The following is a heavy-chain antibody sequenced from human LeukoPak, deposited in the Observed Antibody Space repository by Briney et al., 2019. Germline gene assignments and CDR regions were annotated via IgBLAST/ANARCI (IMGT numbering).Heavy chain of an antibody. CDR2: MNPNSGNT. J-gene: IGHJ3*02. CDR3: ARGPYYYDSSGYYGAFDI. CDR1: GYTFTSYD. D-gene: IGHD3-22*01. Sequence: ASVKVSCKASGYTFTSYDINWVRQATGQGLEWMGWMNPNSGNTGYAQKFQGRVTMTRNTSISTAYMELSSLRSEDTAVYYCARGPYYYDSSGYYGAFDIWAKGQWSPSLQ. V-gene: IGHV1-8*01.